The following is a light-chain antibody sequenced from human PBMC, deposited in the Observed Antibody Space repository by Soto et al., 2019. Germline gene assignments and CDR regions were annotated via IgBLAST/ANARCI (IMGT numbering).Light chain of an antibody. J-gene: IGKJ5*01. V-gene: IGKV1-33*01. Sequence: IQMTQSPSSLSASVLDTVTITCHPMQDISNYLNWYQQKPGKAPKLLIYDASNLETGVPSRFSGSGSGTDFTFTISRLQPEDIATYYCQQYDNLPPGITFGQGTRLEI. CDR1: QDISNY. CDR2: DAS. CDR3: QQYDNLPPGIT.